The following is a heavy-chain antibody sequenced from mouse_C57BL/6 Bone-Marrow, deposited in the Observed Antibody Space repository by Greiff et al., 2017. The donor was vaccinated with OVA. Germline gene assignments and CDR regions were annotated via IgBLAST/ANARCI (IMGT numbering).Heavy chain of an antibody. D-gene: IGHD1-1*01. CDR3: ARGNFGSSVYAMDY. CDR1: GFNIKNTY. V-gene: IGHV14-3*01. J-gene: IGHJ4*01. Sequence: VQLQQSVAELVRPGASVKLSCTASGFNIKNTYMHWVKQRPEQGLAWIGRIDPANDNTNYAPKFQGKATMTADTASNTAYLQLSSLSSEDTAVYCCARGNFGSSVYAMDYWGQGTSVTVSS. CDR2: IDPANDNT.